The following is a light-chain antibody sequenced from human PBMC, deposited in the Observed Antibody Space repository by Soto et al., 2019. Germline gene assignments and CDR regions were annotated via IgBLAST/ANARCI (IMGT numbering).Light chain of an antibody. CDR3: SSHAGSNNLV. CDR1: SSNLGAGYD. V-gene: IGLV1-40*01. Sequence: QSVLTQPPSVSGAPGQRVTISCTGNSSNLGAGYDVHWYQQLPGAAPKLVIFGNRNRPSGVPERFSGSKSGTSASLAITGLQAEDEADYYCSSHAGSNNLVFGGGTKLTVL. J-gene: IGLJ3*02. CDR2: GNR.